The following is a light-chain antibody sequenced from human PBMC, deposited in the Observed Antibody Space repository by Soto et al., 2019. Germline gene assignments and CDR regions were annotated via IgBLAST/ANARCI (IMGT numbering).Light chain of an antibody. CDR2: DAS. J-gene: IGKJ4*01. CDR1: QGVSSF. Sequence: EIKVTQSPATLSFSPGERATLSSRANQGVSSFLAWYQQKPGQAPRLLIYDASNRATGIPARFSGSGSGTDFTLTISSLEPEDFAVYYCQQRSNWPLTFGGGTKVEIK. CDR3: QQRSNWPLT. V-gene: IGKV3-11*01.